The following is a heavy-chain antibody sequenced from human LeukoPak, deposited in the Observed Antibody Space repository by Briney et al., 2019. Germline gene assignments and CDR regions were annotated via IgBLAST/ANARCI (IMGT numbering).Heavy chain of an antibody. CDR2: ITGSSNRI. Sequence: GGSLTLSCAASGFTFSPCSMNWIRQAPGKGLEWVSYITGSSNRIHYADSVRGRFTISRDNAMNSLHLQMNSLRDEDTAMYYCARSVEGAFDFWGQGTLVTVSS. CDR1: GFTFSPCS. D-gene: IGHD6-19*01. CDR3: ARSVEGAFDF. V-gene: IGHV3-48*02. J-gene: IGHJ4*02.